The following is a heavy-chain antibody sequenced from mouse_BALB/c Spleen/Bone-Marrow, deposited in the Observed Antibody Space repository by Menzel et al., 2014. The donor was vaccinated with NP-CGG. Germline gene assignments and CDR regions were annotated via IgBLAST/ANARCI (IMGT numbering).Heavy chain of an antibody. CDR3: ARGNYYGHLDY. CDR2: INPDSRTI. V-gene: IGHV4-1*02. D-gene: IGHD2-1*01. J-gene: IGHJ2*01. CDR1: GFDLSRYW. Sequence: EVKLVESGGGLVQPGGSLKLSCAASGFDLSRYWMSWVRQAPGKGLQWIGEINPDSRTINYTPSLKDKFIISRDNAKNTLYLQMSKVRSEDTALYYCARGNYYGHLDYWGQGTTLTVSS.